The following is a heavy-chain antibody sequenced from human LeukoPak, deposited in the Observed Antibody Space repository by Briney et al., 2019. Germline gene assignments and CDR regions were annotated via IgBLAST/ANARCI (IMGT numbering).Heavy chain of an antibody. CDR3: AKDSRYSSSFLGYYYYGMDV. Sequence: GRSLRLSCAASGFTFSSYGMHWVRQAPGKGLEWVAVISYDGSNEYYADSVKGRFTISRDNSKNTLYLQMNSLRAEDTAVYYCAKDSRYSSSFLGYYYYGMDVWGQGTTVTVSS. CDR2: ISYDGSNE. V-gene: IGHV3-30*18. CDR1: GFTFSSYG. J-gene: IGHJ6*02. D-gene: IGHD6-13*01.